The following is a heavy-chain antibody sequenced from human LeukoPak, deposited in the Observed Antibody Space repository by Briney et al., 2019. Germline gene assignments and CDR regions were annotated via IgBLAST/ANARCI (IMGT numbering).Heavy chain of an antibody. Sequence: ASVKVSCRASGYSFISFYIHWVRQAPGQGLEWMGVINPSGGSTAYAQQFQGRVTMTRDTSTSTVYMELSSLRSEDTAVYYCARHSLIGTTPFDYWGQGTLGTVSS. CDR3: ARHSLIGTTPFDY. CDR2: INPSGGST. CDR1: GYSFISFY. J-gene: IGHJ4*02. V-gene: IGHV1-46*01. D-gene: IGHD1-20*01.